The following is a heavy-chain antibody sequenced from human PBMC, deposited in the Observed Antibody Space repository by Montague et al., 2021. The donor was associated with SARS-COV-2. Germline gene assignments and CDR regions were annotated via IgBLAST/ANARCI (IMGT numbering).Heavy chain of an antibody. CDR1: GFSLSTIGVG. CDR2: IYWDDDK. Sequence: PALVKPTQTLTLTCTFSGFSLSTIGVGVGWIRQPPGKALEWLALIYWDDDKCYSPFLRSRLTITKDTSKNQVVLTMTNMDPVDTATYFCAHPSGIDWLPRSWSDSWGQGTLVTVSS. J-gene: IGHJ5*01. V-gene: IGHV2-5*02. CDR3: AHPSGIDWLPRSWSDS. D-gene: IGHD3-9*01.